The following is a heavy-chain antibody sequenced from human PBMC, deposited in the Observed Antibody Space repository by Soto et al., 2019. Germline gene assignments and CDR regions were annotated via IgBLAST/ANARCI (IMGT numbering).Heavy chain of an antibody. D-gene: IGHD3-16*01. CDR3: ATYTVGEGGRGY. J-gene: IGHJ4*02. Sequence: QVQLQESGPGLVKPSETLSLTCTVSGGSMRGQHWSWIRQPPGKGLEWIGHHSDSTNYNPSLKSRITISTDTSKNQFSLKLSSVTAADTAVSYCATYTVGEGGRGYWGQGTLVTVSS. CDR2: HHSDST. CDR1: GGSMRGQH. V-gene: IGHV4-4*09.